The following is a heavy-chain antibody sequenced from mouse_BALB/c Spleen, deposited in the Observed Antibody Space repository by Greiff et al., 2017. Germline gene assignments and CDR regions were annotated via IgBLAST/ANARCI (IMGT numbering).Heavy chain of an antibody. CDR3: ARGGIRYYFDY. J-gene: IGHJ2*01. Sequence: EVKLMESGGGLVKPGGSLKLSCAASGFTFSSYAMSWVRQTPEKRLEWVASISSGGSTYYPDSVKGRFTISRDNARNILYLQMSSLRSEDTAMYYCARGGIRYYFDYWGQGTTLTVSS. V-gene: IGHV5-6-5*01. CDR2: ISSGGST. CDR1: GFTFSSYA.